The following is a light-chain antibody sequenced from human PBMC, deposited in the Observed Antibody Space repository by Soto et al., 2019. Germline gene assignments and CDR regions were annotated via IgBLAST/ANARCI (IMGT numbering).Light chain of an antibody. J-gene: IGKJ2*01. V-gene: IGKV3-20*01. Sequence: IVLTQSPGTLSLSPGERATLSCRASQSVSSTYIAWYQQNPGQAPRLLIYGAASRATGSPDRFSGSGSWTDFTLIISRREPDDFAVYFCQQYGRSPPFTFGQGTKVEIK. CDR3: QQYGRSPPFT. CDR1: QSVSSTY. CDR2: GAA.